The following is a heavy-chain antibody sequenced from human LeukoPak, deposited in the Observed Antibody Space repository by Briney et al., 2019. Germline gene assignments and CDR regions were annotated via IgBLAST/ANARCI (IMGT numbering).Heavy chain of an antibody. D-gene: IGHD2-15*01. CDR2: ISGSGGRT. CDR3: AKVGIVVVVAATPYFDY. CDR1: GFTFSSYA. Sequence: GGSLRLSCAASGFTFSSYAMSWVRQAPGKGLEWVSAISGSGGRTYYADSVKGRFTISRDNSKNTLYLQMNSLRAEDTAVYYCAKVGIVVVVAATPYFDYWGQGTLVTVSS. V-gene: IGHV3-23*01. J-gene: IGHJ4*02.